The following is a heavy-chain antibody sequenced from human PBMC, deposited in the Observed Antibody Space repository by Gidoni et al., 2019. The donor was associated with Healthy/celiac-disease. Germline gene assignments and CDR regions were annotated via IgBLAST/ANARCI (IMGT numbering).Heavy chain of an antibody. J-gene: IGHJ4*02. V-gene: IGHV4-61*02. CDR1: GGSISSGSYY. D-gene: IGHD6-13*01. CDR3: ARGERSVRAAASFDY. CDR2: IYTSGST. Sequence: QVQLQESGPGLVKPSQTLSLTCTVSGGSISSGSYYWSWIRQPAGKGLEWIGRIYTSGSTNYNPSLKSRVTISVDTSKNQFSLKLSSVTAADTAVYYCARGERSVRAAASFDYWGQGTLFTVSS.